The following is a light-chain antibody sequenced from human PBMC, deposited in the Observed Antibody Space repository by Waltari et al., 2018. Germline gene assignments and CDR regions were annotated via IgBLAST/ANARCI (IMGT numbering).Light chain of an antibody. CDR1: QSFRRF. J-gene: IGKJ1*01. Sequence: EIVLTQSPGTLSLSPGERATLSCRASQSFRRFLAWYQQKLGQAPRLLIYEATSRATGIPDRFSGSGFGTDFSLIISRLEPEDFAVYYCQKYGTLPATFGQGTKVEIK. CDR2: EAT. V-gene: IGKV3-20*01. CDR3: QKYGTLPAT.